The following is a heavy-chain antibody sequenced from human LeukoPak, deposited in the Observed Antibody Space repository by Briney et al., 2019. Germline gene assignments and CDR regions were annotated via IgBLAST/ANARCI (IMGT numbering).Heavy chain of an antibody. CDR2: IYYSGST. V-gene: IGHV4-59*12. CDR1: GGSISSYY. CDR3: ARSRGPGFWSGYLDY. D-gene: IGHD3-3*01. J-gene: IGHJ4*02. Sequence: SETLSLTCTVSGGSISSYYWSWLRQPPGKGLEWIGYIYYSGSTNYNPSLKSRVTISVDTSKNQFSLKLSSVTAADTAVYYCARSRGPGFWSGYLDYWGQGTLVTVSS.